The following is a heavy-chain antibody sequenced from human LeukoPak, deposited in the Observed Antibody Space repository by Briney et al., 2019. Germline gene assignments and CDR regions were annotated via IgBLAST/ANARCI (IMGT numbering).Heavy chain of an antibody. J-gene: IGHJ4*02. CDR2: ISTSGGST. CDR3: AKDRDGGATTTAKGFDY. D-gene: IGHD1-26*01. CDR1: GFTFSSYA. V-gene: IGHV3-23*01. Sequence: GGSLSLSCAASGFTFSSYAMSWVRQAPGKGLEWVSGISTSGGSTYNADSVKGRFTISRDNSKKMLYLQMNSLRAEDTALYYCAKDRDGGATTTAKGFDYWGQGILVTVSS.